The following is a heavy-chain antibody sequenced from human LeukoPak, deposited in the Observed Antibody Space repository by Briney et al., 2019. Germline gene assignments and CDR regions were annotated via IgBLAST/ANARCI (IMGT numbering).Heavy chain of an antibody. D-gene: IGHD2-15*01. V-gene: IGHV4-34*01. CDR3: ARKLGYCSGDSCRTFDY. J-gene: IGHJ4*02. CDR2: INHSGST. Sequence: SETLSLTCAVYGGSFSGYYWSWIRQPPGKGLEWIGEINHSGSTNYNPSLKSRVTISVDTSKNQFSLKLSSVTAADTAVYYCARKLGYCSGDSCRTFDYWGQGTLVTVSS. CDR1: GGSFSGYY.